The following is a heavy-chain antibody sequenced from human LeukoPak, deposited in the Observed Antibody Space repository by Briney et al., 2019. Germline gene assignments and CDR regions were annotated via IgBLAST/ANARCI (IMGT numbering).Heavy chain of an antibody. Sequence: SETLSLTCAVYGGSFSGYYWSWIRQPPGKGLEWIGEINHSGSTNYNPSLKSRVTISVDTSKNQFSLKLSSVTAADTAVYYCARTDKRQFCYSTFDPWGQGTLVTVSS. V-gene: IGHV4-34*01. D-gene: IGHD2-15*01. J-gene: IGHJ5*02. CDR2: INHSGST. CDR1: GGSFSGYY. CDR3: ARTDKRQFCYSTFDP.